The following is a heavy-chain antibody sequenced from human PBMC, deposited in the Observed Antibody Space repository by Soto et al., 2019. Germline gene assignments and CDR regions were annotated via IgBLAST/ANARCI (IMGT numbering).Heavy chain of an antibody. V-gene: IGHV4-34*01. CDR2: INHSGRT. CDR3: ARGINLQQRAHDKYYFDP. CDR1: GGSFSGYY. J-gene: IGHJ4*02. Sequence: SETLSLTCAVYGGSFSGYYWSWIRLPPGKGLEWIGEINHSGRTNENPSLKGRVTISVDTSKNQFSLKLRSVTAADTAVYYCARGINLQQRAHDKYYFDPWGQGTQVTVSS. D-gene: IGHD1-1*01.